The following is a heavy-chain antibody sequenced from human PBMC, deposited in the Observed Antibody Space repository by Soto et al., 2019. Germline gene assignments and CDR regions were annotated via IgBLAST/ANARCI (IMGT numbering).Heavy chain of an antibody. J-gene: IGHJ4*02. CDR2: ISGSGDNT. CDR1: GFTFSSYA. Sequence: EVQLLESGGGLVQPGGSLRLCCAASGFTFSSYAMNWVRQAPGKGLEWVSTISGSGDNTYYADSVKGRFTISRDNSKNTLYLQTNSLRAEDTALYYCTKVGGTSLPPIPVDYWGQGTQVTVSS. D-gene: IGHD2-2*02. V-gene: IGHV3-23*01. CDR3: TKVGGTSLPPIPVDY.